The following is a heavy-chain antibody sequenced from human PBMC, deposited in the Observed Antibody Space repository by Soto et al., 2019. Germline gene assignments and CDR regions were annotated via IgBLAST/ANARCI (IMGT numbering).Heavy chain of an antibody. J-gene: IGHJ6*02. CDR2: VSFSGSTI. D-gene: IGHD3-16*01. V-gene: IGHV3-48*03. CDR3: TRGAGVFYVVDV. CDR1: GFSFSDYE. Sequence: GSLRLSCAASGFSFSDYEMNWVRQAPGKGLEWIAHVSFSGSTIYYADSVKGRFSISRDNSKNFLYLQMSGLRADDSAVYYCTRGAGVFYVVDVWGRGTTVTVSS.